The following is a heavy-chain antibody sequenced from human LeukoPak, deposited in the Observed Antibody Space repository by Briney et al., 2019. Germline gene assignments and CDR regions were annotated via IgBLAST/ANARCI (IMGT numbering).Heavy chain of an antibody. V-gene: IGHV4-59*01. CDR2: ISYSGRA. Sequence: SETLSLPCTVSGDSLTDYYGRWIRQPPGKGLECIGYISYSGRATDNPSGKNRVTISLATSMPQFSLSLTCVPAADTAVYYCARVSSGGGSEWVDNWGQGTLVTVSS. CDR1: GDSLTDYY. J-gene: IGHJ5*02. D-gene: IGHD1-26*01. CDR3: ARVSSGGGSEWVDN.